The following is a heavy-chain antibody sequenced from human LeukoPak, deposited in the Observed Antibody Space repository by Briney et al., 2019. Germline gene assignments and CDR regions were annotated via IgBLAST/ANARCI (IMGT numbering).Heavy chain of an antibody. CDR1: GFTVSSNY. V-gene: IGHV3-66*01. CDR2: IYSGGST. J-gene: IGHJ3*02. D-gene: IGHD3-22*01. CDR3: ARELYYYDSSGYWKGYAFDI. Sequence: GGSLRLSCAASGFTVSSNYMSWVRQAPGKGLEWVSVIYSGGSTYYADSVKGRFTISRDNSKNTLYLQMNSLRAEDTAVYYCARELYYYDSSGYWKGYAFDIWGQGTMVTVSS.